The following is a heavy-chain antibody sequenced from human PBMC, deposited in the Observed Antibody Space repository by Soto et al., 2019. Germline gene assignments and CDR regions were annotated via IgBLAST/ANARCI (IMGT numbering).Heavy chain of an antibody. J-gene: IGHJ6*02. CDR1: GVSVSSGDFY. CDR3: ARGPLAYDISIGSFYYFPMHV. Sequence: PSETLSLTCIVSGVSVSSGDFYWTWIRQPPGKGLDCIGSIYYSAITKYSPSLKSRVSISLDASSNQLSLNLNSVTAAHTAVYYCARGPLAYDISIGSFYYFPMHVWGRGTTVTVSS. V-gene: IGHV4-61*08. D-gene: IGHD3-9*01. CDR2: IYYSAIT.